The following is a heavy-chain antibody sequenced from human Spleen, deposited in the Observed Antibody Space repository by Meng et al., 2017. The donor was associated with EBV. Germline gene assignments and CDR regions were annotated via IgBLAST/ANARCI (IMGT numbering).Heavy chain of an antibody. Sequence: QVQLVQSGAEVKKPXASVRVXCEASGGSFSAYTMSWVRQAPGQGLEWVGGIIPMFGLATYAEKFQGRVTITAEESTSTAYMEVNSLTFEDTAVYYCARGTSDYVWGGYRYFDYWGQGTLVTVSS. CDR2: IIPMFGLA. V-gene: IGHV1-69*01. CDR3: ARGTSDYVWGGYRYFDY. CDR1: GGSFSAYT. D-gene: IGHD3-16*02. J-gene: IGHJ4*02.